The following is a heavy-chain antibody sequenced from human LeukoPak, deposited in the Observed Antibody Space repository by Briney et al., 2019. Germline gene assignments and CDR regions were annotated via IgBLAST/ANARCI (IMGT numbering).Heavy chain of an antibody. CDR1: GYTFTGYY. D-gene: IGHD3-22*01. CDR2: INPNSGGT. J-gene: IGHJ4*02. V-gene: IGHV1-2*02. Sequence: ASVKVSCKASGYTFTGYYMHWVRQAPGQGLEWMGWINPNSGGTNYAQKFQGRVTMTRDTSISTAYMELSWLRSDDTAVYYCARVERGGYYYFYYWGQGTLVTVSS. CDR3: ARVERGGYYYFYY.